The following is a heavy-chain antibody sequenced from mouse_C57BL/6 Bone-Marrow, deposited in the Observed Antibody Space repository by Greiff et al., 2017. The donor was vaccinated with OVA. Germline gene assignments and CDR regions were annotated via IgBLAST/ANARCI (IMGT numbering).Heavy chain of an antibody. J-gene: IGHJ2*01. V-gene: IGHV1-15*01. D-gene: IGHD1-1*01. Sequence: QVQLQQSGAELVRPGASVTLSCKASGYTFTDYEMHWVKQTPVHGLEWIGAIDPETGGTAYNQKFKGKAILTADKSSSTAYMELRSLTSEDSAVYYCTRDDYGSSCYYFDYWGQGTTLTVSS. CDR3: TRDDYGSSCYYFDY. CDR2: IDPETGGT. CDR1: GYTFTDYE.